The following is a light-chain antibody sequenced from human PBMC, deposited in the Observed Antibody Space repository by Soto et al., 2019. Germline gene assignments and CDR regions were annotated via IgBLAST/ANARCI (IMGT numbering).Light chain of an antibody. CDR1: QSVSRY. J-gene: IGKJ1*01. Sequence: EIVMTQSPASLSVSPGERVTLSCTASQSVSRYLAWYQQIPGQAPRLLIHGATTGAIGVPARFSGSGSETGTEFTLTISSLQSEDSAIYYCQHYKYWPWTFGQGTKVDIK. CDR3: QHYKYWPWT. CDR2: GAT. V-gene: IGKV3-15*01.